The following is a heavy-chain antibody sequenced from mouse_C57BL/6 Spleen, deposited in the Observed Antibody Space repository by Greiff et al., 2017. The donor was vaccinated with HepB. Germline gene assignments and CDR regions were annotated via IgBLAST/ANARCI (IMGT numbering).Heavy chain of an antibody. D-gene: IGHD1-1*01. CDR3: ARGYYGSRGGYAMDY. Sequence: VQLKESGPGLVKPSQSLSLTGSVTGYSITSGYYWNWIRQFPGNKLEWMGYISYDGSNNYNPSLKNRISITRDTSKNQFFLKLNSVTTEDTATYYCARGYYGSRGGYAMDYWGQGTSVTVSS. CDR1: GYSITSGYY. CDR2: ISYDGSN. V-gene: IGHV3-6*01. J-gene: IGHJ4*01.